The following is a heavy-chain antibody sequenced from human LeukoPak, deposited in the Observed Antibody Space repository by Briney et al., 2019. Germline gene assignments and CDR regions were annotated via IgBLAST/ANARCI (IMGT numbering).Heavy chain of an antibody. CDR3: ARDFNDFWSVYIDY. Sequence: PSETLSLTCTVSGGSIRNSYWSWIRQPPGKGLEWIGYIYFTGSTSYNPSLKSRVTMSVDTSKNQFSLKLSSVTAADTAVYYCARDFNDFWSVYIDYWGQGTLVTVSS. CDR1: GGSIRNSY. V-gene: IGHV4-59*12. J-gene: IGHJ4*02. CDR2: IYFTGST. D-gene: IGHD3-3*01.